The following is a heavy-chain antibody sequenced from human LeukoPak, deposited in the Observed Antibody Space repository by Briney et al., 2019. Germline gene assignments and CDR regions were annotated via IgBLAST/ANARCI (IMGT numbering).Heavy chain of an antibody. J-gene: IGHJ4*02. CDR1: GFTFDDYG. Sequence: GGSLRLSCAASGFTFDDYGMSWVRQAPGKGLEWVSGINWNGGSTGYADSVKGRFTISRDNAKNSLYLQMNSLRAEDTALYYCARAWDCSSTSCSFDYWGQGTLVTVSS. CDR3: ARAWDCSSTSCSFDY. D-gene: IGHD2-2*01. CDR2: INWNGGST. V-gene: IGHV3-20*04.